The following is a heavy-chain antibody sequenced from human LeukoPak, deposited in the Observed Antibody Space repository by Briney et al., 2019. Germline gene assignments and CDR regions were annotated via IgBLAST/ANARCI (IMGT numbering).Heavy chain of an antibody. V-gene: IGHV3-66*02. J-gene: IGHJ4*02. CDR2: LYSSEAT. CDR3: ARGSGQAPYYSDCGRYDY. CDR1: GFSVTYHY. D-gene: IGHD3-22*01. Sequence: GGSLRLSCAASGFSVTYHYMSWVRQAPGKGLEWVSVLYSSEATYYADSVKGRFSISRDNSKNTVYLQMNSLTSEDTGVYYCARGSGQAPYYSDCGRYDYWGQGTLVTVSS.